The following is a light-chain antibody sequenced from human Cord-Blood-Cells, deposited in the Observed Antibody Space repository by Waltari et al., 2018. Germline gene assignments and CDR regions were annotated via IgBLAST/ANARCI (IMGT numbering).Light chain of an antibody. CDR3: AAWDDSLSGWV. Sequence: QSVLTQPPSASGTPGQRVAIPRSGSSHTSGSNYAYWYQQPPGPAPKLLIYRNNQRPSGVPDRFSGSKSGTSASLAISGLRSEDEADYYCAAWDDSLSGWVFGGGTKLTVL. CDR1: SHTSGSNY. J-gene: IGLJ3*02. V-gene: IGLV1-47*01. CDR2: RNN.